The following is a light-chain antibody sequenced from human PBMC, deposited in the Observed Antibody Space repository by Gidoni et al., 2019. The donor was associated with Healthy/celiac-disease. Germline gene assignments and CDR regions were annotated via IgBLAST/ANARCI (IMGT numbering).Light chain of an antibody. V-gene: IGKV3-20*01. CDR3: QQYGSSPRT. CDR1: QSVSSSY. Sequence: ELVLTQSPGTLSLSPGERATLSCRASQSVSSSYLAWYQQKPCQAPRLLIYGASSRATGIPDRFSGSGSGTDFPLTISRLEPEDFAVYYCQQYGSSPRTFGQGTKLEIK. CDR2: GAS. J-gene: IGKJ2*01.